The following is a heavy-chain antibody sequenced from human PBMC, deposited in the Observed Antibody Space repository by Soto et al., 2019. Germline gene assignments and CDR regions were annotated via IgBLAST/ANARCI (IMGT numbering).Heavy chain of an antibody. CDR1: GYTFTGYY. Sequence: ASVKVSCKASGYTFTGYYMHWVRQAPGQGLEWMGWINPNSGGTNYAQKFQGRVTMTRDTSISTAYMELSGLRSDDTAVYYCARLSGYGLYYGMDVWGQGTTVTV. D-gene: IGHD5-12*01. V-gene: IGHV1-2*02. CDR3: ARLSGYGLYYGMDV. CDR2: INPNSGGT. J-gene: IGHJ6*02.